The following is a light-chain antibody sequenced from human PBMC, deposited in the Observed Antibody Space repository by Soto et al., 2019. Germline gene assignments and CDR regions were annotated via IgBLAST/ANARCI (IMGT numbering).Light chain of an antibody. CDR3: MLALLTPPLYT. CDR2: LGS. Sequence: DNVMTQSPLSLPVIPGEPASISCRSSQSLLHRNGYNYLDWYVQRPGQSPQLLIYLGSNRASGVPDRFSGSGSGTDFTLKISKVEAEDVGVYYCMLALLTPPLYTFGQGTRLEIK. V-gene: IGKV2-28*01. J-gene: IGKJ2*01. CDR1: QSLLHRNGYNY.